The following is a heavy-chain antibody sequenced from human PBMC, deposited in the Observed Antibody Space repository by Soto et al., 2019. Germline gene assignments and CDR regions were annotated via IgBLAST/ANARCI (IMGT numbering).Heavy chain of an antibody. V-gene: IGHV4-39*01. J-gene: IGHJ4*02. CDR1: GGSISSSSYY. D-gene: IGHD3-22*01. Sequence: SETLSLTCTVSGGSISSSSYYWGWIRQPPGKGLEWIGSIYYSGGTYYNPSLKSRVTISVDTSKNQFSLKLSSVTAADTAVYYCAGGETYYYDSSGYFFDYWGQGTLVTVS. CDR2: IYYSGGT. CDR3: AGGETYYYDSSGYFFDY.